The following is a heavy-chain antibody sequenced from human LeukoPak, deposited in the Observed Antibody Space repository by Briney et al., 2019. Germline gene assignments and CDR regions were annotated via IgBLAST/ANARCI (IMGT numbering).Heavy chain of an antibody. CDR2: ISDSAGST. CDR3: AKRGVVIRVILVGFHKEAYYFDS. V-gene: IGHV3-23*01. J-gene: IGHJ4*02. Sequence: GGSLRLSCAVSGITLSSYGMSWVRQAPGKGLEWVAGISDSAGSTNYADSVKGRFTISRDNRKNTLHLQMNSLRAEDTAVYFCAKRGVVIRVILVGFHKEAYYFDSWGQGALVTVSS. D-gene: IGHD3-10*01. CDR1: GITLSSYG.